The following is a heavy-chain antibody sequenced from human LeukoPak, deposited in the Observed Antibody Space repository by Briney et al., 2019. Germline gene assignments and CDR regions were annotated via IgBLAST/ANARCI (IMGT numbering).Heavy chain of an antibody. CDR2: INPNSGGT. Sequence: GASVKVSCKASGYTFTGYYMHWVRQAPGQGLEWMGRINPNSGGTNYAQKFQGRVTMTRDTSISTAYMELSRLRSDDTAVYYCARKGSGNCSGGSCYSVYYYYYYGMDVWGQGTTVTASS. J-gene: IGHJ6*02. CDR1: GYTFTGYY. CDR3: ARKGSGNCSGGSCYSVYYYYYYGMDV. D-gene: IGHD2-15*01. V-gene: IGHV1-2*06.